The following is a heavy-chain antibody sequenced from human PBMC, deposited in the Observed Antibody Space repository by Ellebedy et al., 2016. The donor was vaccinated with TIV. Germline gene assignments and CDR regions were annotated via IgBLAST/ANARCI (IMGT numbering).Heavy chain of an antibody. V-gene: IGHV1-18*01. CDR1: GYTFTSYG. CDR2: ISAYNGNT. D-gene: IGHD6-6*01. J-gene: IGHJ6*02. Sequence: ASVKVSCKASGYTFTSYGISWVRQAPGQGLEWMGWISAYNGNTNYAQKLQGRVTMTTNTSTSTAYMELRSLRSDDTAVYYCARDMGSIAARHGMDVWGQGTTVTVSS. CDR3: ARDMGSIAARHGMDV.